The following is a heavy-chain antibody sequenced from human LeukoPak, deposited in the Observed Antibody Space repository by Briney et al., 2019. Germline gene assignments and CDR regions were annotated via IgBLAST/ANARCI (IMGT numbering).Heavy chain of an antibody. CDR2: SNAGSGNT. Sequence: GASVTVFFKASGYTFTSYAMHGVRQAPGQRREGMGGSNAGSGNTKYSQEFQGRVTITTDTSAGTAYMELSSLRSEGMAVYYCARDMIAYSSSWSLPYYYYYGMDVWGQGTTVTVSS. CDR3: ARDMIAYSSSWSLPYYYYYGMDV. V-gene: IGHV1-3*02. J-gene: IGHJ6*02. D-gene: IGHD6-13*01. CDR1: GYTFTSYA.